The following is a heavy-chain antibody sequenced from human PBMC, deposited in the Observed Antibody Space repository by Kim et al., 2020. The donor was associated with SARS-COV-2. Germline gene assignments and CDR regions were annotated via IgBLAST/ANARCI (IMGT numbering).Heavy chain of an antibody. CDR2: ISYDGSHK. Sequence: GGSLRLSCAASGFTFNLFPMHWIRQAPGKGLEWVTGISYDGSHKYYADSVKGRFTISRDNSKNTLYLQMNSLSAEDTAVYYCARSPNRPLDIWGQGTLVTVSS. CDR1: GFTFNLFP. V-gene: IGHV3-30*04. CDR3: ARSPNRPLDI. J-gene: IGHJ4*02. D-gene: IGHD3-9*01.